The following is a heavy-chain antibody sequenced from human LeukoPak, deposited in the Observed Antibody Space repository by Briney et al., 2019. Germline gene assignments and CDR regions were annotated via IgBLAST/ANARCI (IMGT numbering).Heavy chain of an antibody. D-gene: IGHD4-17*01. CDR3: AKDLGDYGSY. V-gene: IGHV3-30*18. CDR2: ISYDGSNK. J-gene: IGHJ1*01. Sequence: PGRSLRLSCAASGFTFSSFVRHWVRQAPGKGLEWVAIISYDGSNKYYADSVKGRFTISRDNSKNTLYLQMNSLRAEDTAVYYCAKDLGDYGSYWGQGTLVTVSS. CDR1: GFTFSSFV.